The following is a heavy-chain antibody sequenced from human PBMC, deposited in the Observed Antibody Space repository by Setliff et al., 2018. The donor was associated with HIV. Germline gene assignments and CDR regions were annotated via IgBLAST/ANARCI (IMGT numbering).Heavy chain of an antibody. CDR3: ARDVVVTAIQGNYYYGMDV. Sequence: TGGSLRLSCAASGFTFSSYEMNWVRQAPGKGLEWVSYISSSGSTIYCADSVKGRFTISRDNAKNSLYLQMNSLRAEDTAVYYCARDVVVTAIQGNYYYGMDVWGQGTTVTVSS. J-gene: IGHJ6*02. D-gene: IGHD2-21*02. V-gene: IGHV3-48*03. CDR2: ISSSGSTI. CDR1: GFTFSSYE.